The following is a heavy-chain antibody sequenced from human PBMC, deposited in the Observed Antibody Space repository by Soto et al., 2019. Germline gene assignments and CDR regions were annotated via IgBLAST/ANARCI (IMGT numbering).Heavy chain of an antibody. V-gene: IGHV3-43D*04. CDR1: GFTFDDYA. J-gene: IGHJ6*02. CDR3: AKARYCSGGSCANYGMDV. CDR2: ISWDGGST. D-gene: IGHD2-15*01. Sequence: GGSLRLSCAASGFTFDDYAMYWVRQAPGKXLEWVSLISWDGGSTYYADSVKGRFTISRDNSENSLYLQMNSLRAEDTALYYCAKARYCSGGSCANYGMDVWGQGTTVTVSS.